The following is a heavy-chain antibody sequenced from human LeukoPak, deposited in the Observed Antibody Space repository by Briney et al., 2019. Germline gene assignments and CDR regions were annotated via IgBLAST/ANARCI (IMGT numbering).Heavy chain of an antibody. Sequence: GGSLRLSCAASGFTFSSYWMHWVRQAPGKGLVWVSRINSDGSSTSYADSVKGRFTISRDNAKNSLYLQMNSLRAEDTAVYYCAREAGDYYDSSGYYLNWFDPWGQGTLVTVSS. D-gene: IGHD3-22*01. V-gene: IGHV3-74*01. CDR1: GFTFSSYW. CDR2: INSDGSST. J-gene: IGHJ5*02. CDR3: AREAGDYYDSSGYYLNWFDP.